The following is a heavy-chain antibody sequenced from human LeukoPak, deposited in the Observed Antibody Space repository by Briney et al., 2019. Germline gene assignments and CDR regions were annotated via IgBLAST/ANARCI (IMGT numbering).Heavy chain of an antibody. Sequence: PGGSLRLSCAASGFTFSSYSMNWVRQAPGKGLEWVSYISSSSSTIYYADSVKGRFTISRDNAKNSLYLQMNSLRAEDTAVYYCARGANFWDFDYWGQGTLVTVSS. CDR3: ARGANFWDFDY. CDR2: ISSSSSTI. CDR1: GFTFSSYS. D-gene: IGHD4/OR15-4a*01. V-gene: IGHV3-48*01. J-gene: IGHJ4*02.